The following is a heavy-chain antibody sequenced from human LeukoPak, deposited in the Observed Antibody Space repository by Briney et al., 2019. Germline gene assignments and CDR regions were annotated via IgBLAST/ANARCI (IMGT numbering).Heavy chain of an antibody. Sequence: SETLSLTCTVSGGSISSYYWSWIRQPPGKGLEWIGYISYTGSTNHNPSLKSRVTISVDTSKNQFSLKLSSVTAADTAVYYCARVVYSGYDFRGAMDVWGKGTTVTVSS. D-gene: IGHD5-12*01. CDR3: ARVVYSGYDFRGAMDV. CDR1: GGSISSYY. CDR2: ISYTGST. V-gene: IGHV4-59*01. J-gene: IGHJ6*03.